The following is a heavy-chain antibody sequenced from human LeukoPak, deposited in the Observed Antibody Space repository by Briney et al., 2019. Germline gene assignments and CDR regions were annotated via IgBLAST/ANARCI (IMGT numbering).Heavy chain of an antibody. CDR3: ARGLAAAGKGGYYYYCMDV. Sequence: ASVKVSCKASGYTFTSYYMHWVRQAPGQGLEWMGIINPSGGSTSYAQKFQGRVTMTRNTSISTAYMELSSLRSEDTAVYYCARGLAAAGKGGYYYYCMDVWGKGTTVTISS. CDR1: GYTFTSYY. CDR2: INPSGGST. D-gene: IGHD6-13*01. J-gene: IGHJ6*03. V-gene: IGHV1-46*01.